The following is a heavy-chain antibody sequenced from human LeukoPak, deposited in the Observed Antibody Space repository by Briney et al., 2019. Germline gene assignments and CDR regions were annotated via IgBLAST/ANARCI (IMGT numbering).Heavy chain of an antibody. D-gene: IGHD3-22*01. CDR1: GGSISSGSYY. V-gene: IGHV4-61*02. Sequence: ASETLSLTCTVSGGSISSGSYYWSWIRQPAGKGLEWIGRIYTSGSTNYNPSLKSRVTISVDTSKNQFSLKLSSVPAADTAVYYCARVSGITMIVVVPDDAFDIWGQGTMVTVSS. J-gene: IGHJ3*02. CDR3: ARVSGITMIVVVPDDAFDI. CDR2: IYTSGST.